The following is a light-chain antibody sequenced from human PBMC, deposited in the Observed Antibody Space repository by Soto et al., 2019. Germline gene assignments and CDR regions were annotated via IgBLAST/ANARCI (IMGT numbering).Light chain of an antibody. Sequence: EIVMTQSPATLSVSPGERATLSCRASQSVSGNLAWYQQKPGQAPRLLIYAASTRATGIPACFSGSGSGTEFPLTISSLQSEDFAVYYRQQYNNWPPITFGPGTKVDIK. J-gene: IGKJ3*01. V-gene: IGKV3D-15*01. CDR2: AAS. CDR1: QSVSGN. CDR3: QQYNNWPPIT.